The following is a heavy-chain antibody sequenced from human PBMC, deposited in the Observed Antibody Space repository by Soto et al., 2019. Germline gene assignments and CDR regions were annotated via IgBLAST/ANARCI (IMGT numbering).Heavy chain of an antibody. CDR2: IYHGGST. J-gene: IGHJ4*02. Sequence: QLQLQESGSGLVKPSQTLSLTCDVSGDSISIGGYSWNWLRQPPGKGLQWIGYIYHGGSTYYNPSLKSRVILSVTKSKNHFRLNLTSVAAPDTAVYYCSRESGTGYRFFDNWGQGILVTVSS. D-gene: IGHD1-7*01. CDR3: SRESGTGYRFFDN. V-gene: IGHV4-30-2*01. CDR1: GDSISIGGYS.